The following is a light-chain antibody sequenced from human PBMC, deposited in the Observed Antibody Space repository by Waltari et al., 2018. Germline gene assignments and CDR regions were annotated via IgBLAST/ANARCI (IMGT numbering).Light chain of an antibody. CDR1: QPIGYW. V-gene: IGKV1-12*01. Sequence: DIQMTQSPSYVSTFVGDRVTITCRASQPIGYWLAWYQQKPGKAPKLLIYAASSLQSGVPSRFSGSGSGKDFTLTINDLQPEDVATYYCQEADGFLSITFGQGTRLEIK. CDR3: QEADGFLSIT. J-gene: IGKJ5*01. CDR2: AAS.